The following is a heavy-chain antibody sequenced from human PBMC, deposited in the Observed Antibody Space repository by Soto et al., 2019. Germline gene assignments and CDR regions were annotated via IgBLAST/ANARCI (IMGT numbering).Heavy chain of an antibody. CDR3: ARVVATSFDY. CDR2: IYYSGSN. V-gene: IGHV4-39*01. Sequence: SETLSLTCTVSGGSISSSSYYWGWIRQPPGKGLEWIGSIYYSGSNYYNPSLKSRVTISVDTSKNQFSLKLSSVTAADTAVYYCARVVATSFDYWGQGTLVTVSS. J-gene: IGHJ4*02. CDR1: GGSISSSSYY. D-gene: IGHD2-15*01.